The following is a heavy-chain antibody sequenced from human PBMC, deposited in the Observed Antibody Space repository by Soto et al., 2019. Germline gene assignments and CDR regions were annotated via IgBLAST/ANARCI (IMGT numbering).Heavy chain of an antibody. Sequence: PGGSLRLSCAASGFTFSSYAMHWVRQAPGKGLEYVSVITSNGNYTDYASSVKGRFTISRDNSKNTLYLQMNSLKTEDTAVYYCTTVFYGDYVPYYYYGMDVWGQGTTVTVSS. CDR2: ITSNGNYT. CDR1: GFTFSSYA. D-gene: IGHD4-17*01. J-gene: IGHJ6*02. CDR3: TTVFYGDYVPYYYYGMDV. V-gene: IGHV3-64*04.